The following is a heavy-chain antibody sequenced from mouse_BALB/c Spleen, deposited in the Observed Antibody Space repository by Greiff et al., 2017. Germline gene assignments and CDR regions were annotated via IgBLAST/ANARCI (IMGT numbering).Heavy chain of an antibody. J-gene: IGHJ4*01. CDR2: ISYDGSN. D-gene: IGHD2-3*01. CDR3: ARYDGYLGLYAMDY. Sequence: ESGPGLVKPSQSLSLTCSVTGYSITSGYYWNWIRQFPGNKLEWMGYISYDGSNNYNPSLKNRISITRDTSKNQFFLKLNSVTTEDTATYYCARYDGYLGLYAMDYWGQGTSVTVSS. CDR1: GYSITSGYY. V-gene: IGHV3-6*02.